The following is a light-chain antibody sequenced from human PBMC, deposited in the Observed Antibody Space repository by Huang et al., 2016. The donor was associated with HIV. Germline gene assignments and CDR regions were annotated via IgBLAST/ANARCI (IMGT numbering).Light chain of an antibody. CDR3: LQHNSYPLT. CDR1: QGIGNH. J-gene: IGKJ4*01. CDR2: GAS. Sequence: DIQMTQSPSAMSASVGDRVTITCRASQGIGNHLAGFQQKPGKVPKRLIYGASSLQSGVPSRFSGSGSGTEFTLTISSLQPEDFATYYCLQHNSYPLTFGGGTKVEIK. V-gene: IGKV1-17*03.